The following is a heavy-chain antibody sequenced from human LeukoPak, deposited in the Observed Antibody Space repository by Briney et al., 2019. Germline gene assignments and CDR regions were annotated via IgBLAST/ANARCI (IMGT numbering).Heavy chain of an antibody. Sequence: SGGSLGLSCAASGFTFSSYWMHWVRQAPGKGLVWVSRINSDGSSTSYADSVKGRFTISRDNAKNTLYLQMNSLRAEDTAVYYCARGSGPIVVVPAANDYWGQGTLVTVSS. CDR3: ARGSGPIVVVPAANDY. J-gene: IGHJ4*02. CDR1: GFTFSSYW. CDR2: INSDGSST. V-gene: IGHV3-74*01. D-gene: IGHD2-2*01.